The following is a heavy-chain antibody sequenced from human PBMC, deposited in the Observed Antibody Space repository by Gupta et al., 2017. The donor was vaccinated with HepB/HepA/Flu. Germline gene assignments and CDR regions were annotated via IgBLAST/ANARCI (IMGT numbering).Heavy chain of an antibody. J-gene: IGHJ4*02. CDR2: IYYIGST. V-gene: IGHV4-59*01. Sequence: QVQLQASGPGLVKPSETLSLTCTVSGGSISSYYWSWIRQPPGKGLEWIGYIYYIGSTNYNPSLKSRVNISVDTSKNQFSLKLSSVTAADTAVYYCAIVNDVGSGYYFDYWGQGTMVTVSS. CDR1: GGSISSYY. D-gene: IGHD3-3*01. CDR3: AIVNDVGSGYYFDY.